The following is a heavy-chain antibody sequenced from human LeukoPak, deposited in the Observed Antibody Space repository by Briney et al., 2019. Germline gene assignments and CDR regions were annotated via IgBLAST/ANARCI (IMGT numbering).Heavy chain of an antibody. CDR2: ITSSSTTI. J-gene: IGHJ1*01. Sequence: TGGSLRLSCAASGFTFSSYSMNWVRQAPGKGLEWVSYITSSSTTIYYADSVKGRFTISRDNAKNSLSLQMDSLRVEDTAVYFCARALTYQYFQHWGQGALVIVSS. CDR1: GFTFSSYS. V-gene: IGHV3-48*04. CDR3: ARALTYQYFQH.